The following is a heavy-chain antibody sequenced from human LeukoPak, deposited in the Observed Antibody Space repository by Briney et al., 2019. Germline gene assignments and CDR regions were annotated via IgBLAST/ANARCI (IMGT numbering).Heavy chain of an antibody. CDR1: GGSFSGYY. CDR3: ARESVWFGERPFDY. J-gene: IGHJ4*02. V-gene: IGHV4-34*01. CDR2: INHSGST. D-gene: IGHD3-10*01. Sequence: PSETLSLTCAVYGGSFSGYYWSWIRQPPGKGLEWIGEINHSGSTNYNPSLKSRVTISVDTSKNQFSLKLSSVTAADTAVYYCARESVWFGERPFDYWGQGTLVTVSS.